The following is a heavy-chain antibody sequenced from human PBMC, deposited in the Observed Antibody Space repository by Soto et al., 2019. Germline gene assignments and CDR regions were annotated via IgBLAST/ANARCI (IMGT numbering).Heavy chain of an antibody. J-gene: IGHJ5*02. CDR1: GFTFSNAW. CDR2: IKSKTNGGTT. Sequence: GGSLRLSCAASGFTFSNAWMNWVRQAPGKGLEWVGRIKSKTNGGTTDYAAPVKGRFTISRDDSKNTLYLQMNSLKTEDTAVYYCTTAVTTVLGWFDPWGQGTLVTVSS. CDR3: TTAVTTVLGWFDP. D-gene: IGHD4-17*01. V-gene: IGHV3-15*07.